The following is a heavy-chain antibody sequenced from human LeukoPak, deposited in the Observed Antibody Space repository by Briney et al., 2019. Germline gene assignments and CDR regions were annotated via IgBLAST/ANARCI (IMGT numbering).Heavy chain of an antibody. D-gene: IGHD2-15*01. Sequence: ASVKVSCKASGGTFSSYAISWVRQAPGQGLAWMGRIIPILGIANYAQKFQGRVTITADKSTSTAYMELSSLRSEDTAVYYCARASGGSATTYTLDYWGQGTLVTVSS. CDR1: GGTFSSYA. CDR3: ARASGGSATTYTLDY. J-gene: IGHJ4*02. CDR2: IIPILGIA. V-gene: IGHV1-69*04.